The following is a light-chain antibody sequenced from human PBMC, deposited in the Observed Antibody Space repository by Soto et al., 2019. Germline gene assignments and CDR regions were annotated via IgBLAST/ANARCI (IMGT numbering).Light chain of an antibody. Sequence: EIVLTQSPGTLSLSPGERATLSCRASQSVSSNLAWYQQKPGQAPRLLIYGASTRATGIPARFSGSGSGTEFTLTISSLQPEDFATYYCQQYDSYPLTFGGGTKVDI. V-gene: IGKV3-15*01. CDR1: QSVSSN. CDR3: QQYDSYPLT. CDR2: GAS. J-gene: IGKJ4*01.